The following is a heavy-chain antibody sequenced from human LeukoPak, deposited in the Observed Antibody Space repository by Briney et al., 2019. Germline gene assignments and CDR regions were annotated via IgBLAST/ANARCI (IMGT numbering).Heavy chain of an antibody. CDR1: GFTFSSYG. CDR3: AKDRGLAYYDSSGSDAFDI. V-gene: IGHV3-30*02. D-gene: IGHD3-22*01. J-gene: IGHJ3*02. CDR2: IRYDGSNK. Sequence: GGTLRLSCAASGFTFSSYGMSWVRQAPGKGLEWVAFIRYDGSNKYYADSVKGRFTISRDNSKNTLYLQMNSLRAEDTAVYYCAKDRGLAYYDSSGSDAFDIWGQGTMVTVSS.